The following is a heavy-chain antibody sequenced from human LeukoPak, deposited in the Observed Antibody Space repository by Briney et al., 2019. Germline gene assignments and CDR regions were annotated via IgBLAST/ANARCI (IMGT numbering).Heavy chain of an antibody. CDR3: TSWGDTTAEYFQR. Sequence: GGSLRLSRVVSGFTFNRCWMNWVRQAPGKGLEWVAHINPDGRDTYYVDSVKGRFTISRDNAENSMYLQMNSLRVEDTAVYYCTSWGDTTAEYFQRWGQGTLVTVSS. J-gene: IGHJ1*01. V-gene: IGHV3-7*01. CDR2: INPDGRDT. CDR1: GFTFNRCW. D-gene: IGHD2-21*02.